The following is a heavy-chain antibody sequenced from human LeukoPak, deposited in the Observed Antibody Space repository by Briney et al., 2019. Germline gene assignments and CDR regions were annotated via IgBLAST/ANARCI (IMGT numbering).Heavy chain of an antibody. CDR1: GGSISSGGYS. Sequence: SETLSLTCAVSGGSISSGGYSWSWIRQPPGKGLEWIGYIYHSGSTYYNPSLKSRVTISVDRPKNQFSLKLSSVTAADTAVYYCARSGYSYGYLGYWGQGTLVTVSS. D-gene: IGHD5-18*01. CDR3: ARSGYSYGYLGY. CDR2: IYHSGST. V-gene: IGHV4-30-2*01. J-gene: IGHJ4*02.